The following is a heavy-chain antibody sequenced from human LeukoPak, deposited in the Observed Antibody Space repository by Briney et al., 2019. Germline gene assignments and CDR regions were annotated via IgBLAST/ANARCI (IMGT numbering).Heavy chain of an antibody. J-gene: IGHJ6*02. V-gene: IGHV5-51*01. D-gene: IGHD2-15*01. Sequence: GESLKISCKGSGYSFSDYWIGWVRQMPGKGLELLGIIFPGDSDIKYSPSFQGQVTISADRSISTAYLQWSSLKASDTARYYCARYGLEGYTGGRCYRSFYYYGMDVWGLGTTVTVS. CDR3: ARYGLEGYTGGRCYRSFYYYGMDV. CDR1: GYSFSDYW. CDR2: IFPGDSDI.